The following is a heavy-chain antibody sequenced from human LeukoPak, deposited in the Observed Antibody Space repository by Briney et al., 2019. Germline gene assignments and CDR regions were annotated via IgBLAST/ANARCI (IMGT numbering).Heavy chain of an antibody. D-gene: IGHD3-22*01. J-gene: IGHJ4*02. CDR1: GYTFTSYG. Sequence: AASVKVSCKASGYTFTSYGISWVRQAPGQGLEWMGWISAYNGNTNYAQKLQGRVTMTTDTSTSTAYMELRSLRSDDTAVYYCARVSGVMIVVVDFDYWGQGTLVTVSS. CDR2: ISAYNGNT. CDR3: ARVSGVMIVVVDFDY. V-gene: IGHV1-18*01.